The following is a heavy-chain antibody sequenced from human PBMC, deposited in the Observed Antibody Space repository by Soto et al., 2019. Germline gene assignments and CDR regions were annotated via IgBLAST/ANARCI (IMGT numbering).Heavy chain of an antibody. Sequence: QVQLVQSGAEVKKPGASVKISCKASGYTFTSYYMHWVRQAPGQGLAWMGIINPSGGSTNYAQKLQGRVAMTRDTSTSTVYMELNSLRSEDTAVYYCARPPYPGSINAVCYALDYWGQGTLVSVSS. D-gene: IGHD2-8*01. V-gene: IGHV1-46*01. CDR2: INPSGGST. CDR3: ARPPYPGSINAVCYALDY. CDR1: GYTFTSYY. J-gene: IGHJ4*02.